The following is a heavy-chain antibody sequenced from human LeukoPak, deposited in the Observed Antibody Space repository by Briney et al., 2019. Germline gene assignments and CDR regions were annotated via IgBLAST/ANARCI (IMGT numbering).Heavy chain of an antibody. J-gene: IGHJ4*02. D-gene: IGHD3-9*01. CDR3: AREVDWLLDY. V-gene: IGHV3-53*04. Sequence: GGSPRLSCAASGFTVSSNYMSWVRQAPGKGLEWVSVIYSGGSTYYADSVKGRFTISRHNSKNTLYLQMNSLRAEDTAVYYCAREVDWLLDYWGQGTLVTVSS. CDR1: GFTVSSNY. CDR2: IYSGGST.